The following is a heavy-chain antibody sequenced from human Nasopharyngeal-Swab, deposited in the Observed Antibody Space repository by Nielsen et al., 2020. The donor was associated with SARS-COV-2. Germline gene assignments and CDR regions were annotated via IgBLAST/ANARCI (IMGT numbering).Heavy chain of an antibody. CDR2: ISSSSSYT. CDR1: GFTFSDYY. D-gene: IGHD3-3*01. CDR3: ARSGELRFLEWLNTRPDY. J-gene: IGHJ4*02. Sequence: LSLTCAASGFTFSDYYMSWIRQAPGKGLEWVSYISSSSSYTNYADSVKGRFTISRDNAKNSLYLQMNSLRAEDTAVYYCARSGELRFLEWLNTRPDYWGQGTLVTVSS. V-gene: IGHV3-11*06.